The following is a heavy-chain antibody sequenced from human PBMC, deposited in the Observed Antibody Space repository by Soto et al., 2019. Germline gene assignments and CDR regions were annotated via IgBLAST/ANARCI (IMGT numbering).Heavy chain of an antibody. D-gene: IGHD6-19*01. CDR1: GGSISSSSFY. CDR2: IYYSGST. J-gene: IGHJ4*02. CDR3: ARRIAVDVFDY. Sequence: SETLSLTCTVSGGSISSSSFYWGWIRQPPGKGLESIAAIYYSGSTYYNPSLKSRVTIFVDEAKNQFSLRLTSVTAADTAVYYCARRIAVDVFDYWGQGTLVTVSS. V-gene: IGHV4-39*01.